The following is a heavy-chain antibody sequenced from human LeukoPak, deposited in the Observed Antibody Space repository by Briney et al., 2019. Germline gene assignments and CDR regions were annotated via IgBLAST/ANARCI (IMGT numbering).Heavy chain of an antibody. CDR1: GGSISSSSYY. CDR2: IYYSGST. Sequence: SETLSLTCTVSGGSISSSSYYWGWIRQPPGKGLEWIGSIYYSGSTYYNPSLKSRVTISVDTSKNQFSLKLSPVTAADTAVYYCAREGLKYNFDYWGQGTLVTVSS. D-gene: IGHD2/OR15-2a*01. V-gene: IGHV4-39*07. CDR3: AREGLKYNFDY. J-gene: IGHJ4*02.